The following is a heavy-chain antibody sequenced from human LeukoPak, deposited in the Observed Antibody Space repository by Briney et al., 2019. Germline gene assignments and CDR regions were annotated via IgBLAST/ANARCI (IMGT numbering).Heavy chain of an antibody. CDR2: ISYDGTNK. D-gene: IGHD6-13*01. J-gene: IGHJ4*02. CDR3: RKGDRGYEAPFDY. CDR1: GFTFSIYD. V-gene: IGHV3-30*03. Sequence: PGGSLRLSCAASGFTFSIYDMHWVRQAPGKGLEWVAVISYDGTNKYYADSVKGRFTISRDNSKNTLHLQMNSLRAEDTAVYYCRKGDRGYEAPFDYWGQGTLVTVSS.